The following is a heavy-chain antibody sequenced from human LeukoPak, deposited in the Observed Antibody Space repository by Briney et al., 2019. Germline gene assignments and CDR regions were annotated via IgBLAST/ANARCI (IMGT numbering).Heavy chain of an antibody. CDR3: ARLTGTTYLPRAGWFDP. V-gene: IGHV4-39*01. Sequence: SETLSLTCTVSGGSISSSSYYWGWIRQPPGKGLEWIGSIYYSGSTYYNPSLKSRVTISVDTSKNQFSLKLSSVTAAATAVYYCARLTGTTYLPRAGWFDPWGQGTLVTVSS. J-gene: IGHJ5*02. CDR1: GGSISSSSYY. D-gene: IGHD1-1*01. CDR2: IYYSGST.